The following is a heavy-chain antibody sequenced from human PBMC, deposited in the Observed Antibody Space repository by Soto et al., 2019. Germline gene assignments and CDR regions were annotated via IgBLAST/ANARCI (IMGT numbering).Heavy chain of an antibody. V-gene: IGHV3-23*01. CDR2: ISGSGGST. D-gene: IGHD4-17*01. Sequence: PGGSLRLSCAASGFTFSSYAMSWVRQAPGKGLEWVSAISGSGGSTYYADSVKGRFTISRDNSKNTLYLKMNSLRAEDTAVYYCAKDRVPYGDYDHRYYYYGMDVWGQGTTVTVS. CDR3: AKDRVPYGDYDHRYYYYGMDV. CDR1: GFTFSSYA. J-gene: IGHJ6*02.